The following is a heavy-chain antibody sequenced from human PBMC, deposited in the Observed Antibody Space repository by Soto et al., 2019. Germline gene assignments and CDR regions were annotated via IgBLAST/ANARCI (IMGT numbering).Heavy chain of an antibody. Sequence: EVQLLESGGGLVQPGGSLRLSCAASGFTFSNYAMSWVRQAPGKGLDWVSGISGSAGSTNYADSEKGRFTISRDNSKNTLYLQMNSLRVEDTAVYYCAKERYSGSFGTSDYWGQGTLVTVSS. V-gene: IGHV3-23*01. J-gene: IGHJ4*02. CDR1: GFTFSNYA. D-gene: IGHD1-26*01. CDR2: ISGSAGST. CDR3: AKERYSGSFGTSDY.